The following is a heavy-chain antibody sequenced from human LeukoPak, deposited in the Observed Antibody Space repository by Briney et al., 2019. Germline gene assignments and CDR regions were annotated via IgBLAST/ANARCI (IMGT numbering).Heavy chain of an antibody. J-gene: IGHJ5*02. D-gene: IGHD3-10*01. CDR3: AREGITMVRGGGVSWFDP. CDR1: GFTFSSYS. V-gene: IGHV3-21*01. Sequence: GGSLRLSCAASGFTFSSYSMNWVRQAPGKGLEWVSSISSSSSYIYYADSVKGRFTISRENAKNSLYLQMNSLRAEDTAVYYCAREGITMVRGGGVSWFDPWGQGTLVTVSS. CDR2: ISSSSSYI.